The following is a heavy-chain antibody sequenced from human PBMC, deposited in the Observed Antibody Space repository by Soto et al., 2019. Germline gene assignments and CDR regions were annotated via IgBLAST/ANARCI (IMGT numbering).Heavy chain of an antibody. CDR1: GGTISSGGYS. Sequence: SGTLSLTCAASGGTISSGGYSWSWIRQPPGKGREGIGYIYHSGSTYYNPSNKRRVTISVDRTKNQFSLKLSSVTAADTAVYFCARSPMFTFGGVILGPFDHWGQGTLVTVSS. D-gene: IGHD3-16*02. CDR3: ARSPMFTFGGVILGPFDH. CDR2: IYHSGST. J-gene: IGHJ5*02. V-gene: IGHV4-30-2*01.